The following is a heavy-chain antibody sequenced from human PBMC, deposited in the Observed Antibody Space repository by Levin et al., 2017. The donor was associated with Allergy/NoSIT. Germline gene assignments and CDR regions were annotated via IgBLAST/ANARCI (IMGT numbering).Heavy chain of an antibody. J-gene: IGHJ5*02. V-gene: IGHV4-34*01. CDR1: GGSFSGYY. CDR3: AREYPYCSGGSCYSSWFDP. CDR2: INHSGST. D-gene: IGHD2-15*01. Sequence: SETLSLTCAVYGGSFSGYYWSWIRQPPGKGLEWIGEINHSGSTNYNPSLKSRVTISVDTSKNQFSLKLSSVTAADTAVYYCAREYPYCSGGSCYSSWFDPWGQGTLVTVSS.